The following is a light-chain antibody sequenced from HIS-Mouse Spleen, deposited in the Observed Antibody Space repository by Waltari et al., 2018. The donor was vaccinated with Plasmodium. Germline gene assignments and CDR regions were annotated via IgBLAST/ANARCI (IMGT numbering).Light chain of an antibody. CDR2: DVS. CDR3: CSYAGSYTHVV. J-gene: IGLJ2*01. CDR1: SSDVGGYNY. Sequence: QSALTQPRSVSGSPGQSVTISCTGTSSDVGGYNYVSWYPQHHGKAPKLMIYDVSKRPSGVPDRFSGSKSGNTASLTISGLQAEDEADYYCCSYAGSYTHVVCGGGTKLTVL. V-gene: IGLV2-11*01.